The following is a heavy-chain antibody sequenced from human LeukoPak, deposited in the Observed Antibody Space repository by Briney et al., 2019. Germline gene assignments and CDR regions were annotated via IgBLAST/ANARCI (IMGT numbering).Heavy chain of an antibody. CDR2: ISDNGGST. V-gene: IGHV3-23*01. D-gene: IGHD3-10*01. J-gene: IGHJ4*02. CDR1: GFTFSSYG. Sequence: GGTLRLSCAASGFTFSSYGMSWVRQAPGKGLEWVSGISDNGGSTYYADSVKGRFTISRDNSKTTLYLQMNSLRTEDTAVYYCAKDLGFGELNRYDYWGQGTLVTVSS. CDR3: AKDLGFGELNRYDY.